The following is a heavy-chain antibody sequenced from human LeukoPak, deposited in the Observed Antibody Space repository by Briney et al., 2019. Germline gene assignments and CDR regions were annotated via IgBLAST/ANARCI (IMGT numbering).Heavy chain of an antibody. CDR1: AGSISSYH. V-gene: IGHV4-59*08. D-gene: IGHD2-15*01. J-gene: IGHJ6*03. CDR3: ATRDGYCSGGTCGYFYMDV. Sequence: PSQTLSLTCTVSAGSISSYHWSWVRQPPRKGLEWLGSIYYSGSTTYNPSIKSRVSIPVDTSKSQFSLKLTSVPAADTAVYYCATRDGYCSGGTCGYFYMDVWGKGTTVTVSS. CDR2: IYYSGST.